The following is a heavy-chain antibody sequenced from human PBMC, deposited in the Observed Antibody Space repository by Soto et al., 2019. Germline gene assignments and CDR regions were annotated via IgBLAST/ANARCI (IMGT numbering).Heavy chain of an antibody. Sequence: PGGSLRLSCAASGFTFSSYAMSWVRQAPGKGLEWVSAISGSGGSTYYADSVKGRFTISRDNSKNTLYLQMNSLRAEDTAVYYCAKAKRDLGIAAAGKQYYFDCWGQGTLVTVSS. CDR3: AKAKRDLGIAAAGKQYYFDC. V-gene: IGHV3-23*01. J-gene: IGHJ4*02. CDR1: GFTFSSYA. CDR2: ISGSGGST. D-gene: IGHD6-13*01.